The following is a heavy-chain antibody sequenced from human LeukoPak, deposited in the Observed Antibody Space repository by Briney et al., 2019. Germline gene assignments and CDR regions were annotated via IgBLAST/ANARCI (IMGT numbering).Heavy chain of an antibody. J-gene: IGHJ4*02. CDR1: GFTFSSYS. D-gene: IGHD6-19*01. CDR3: ARSNSSGWAFDY. CDR2: ISSSSSYI. V-gene: IGHV3-21*01. Sequence: GGSLRLSCAASGFTFSSYSMNWVPQAPGKGLEWVSSISSSSSYIYYADSVKGRFTISRDNAKNSLYLQMNSLRAEDTAVYYCARSNSSGWAFDYWGQGTLVTVSS.